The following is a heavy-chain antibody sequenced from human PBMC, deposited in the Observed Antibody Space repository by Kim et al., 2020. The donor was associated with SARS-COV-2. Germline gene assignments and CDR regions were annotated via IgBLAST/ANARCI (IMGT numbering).Heavy chain of an antibody. J-gene: IGHJ4*02. CDR1: GFTFSSYW. Sequence: GGSLRLSCAASGFTFSSYWLHWVRQAPGKGLVWVSRINSDGSSTNYADSVKVRFTISRDNAKNTLYLQMNSLGAEDPAVYYCARGLGGNSGRVNWGQGTLVTVSS. CDR2: INSDGSST. D-gene: IGHD2-21*02. CDR3: ARGLGGNSGRVN. V-gene: IGHV3-74*01.